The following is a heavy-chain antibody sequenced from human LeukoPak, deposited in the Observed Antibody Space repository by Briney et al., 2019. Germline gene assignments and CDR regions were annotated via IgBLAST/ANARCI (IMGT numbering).Heavy chain of an antibody. CDR1: GFTFGDYA. CDR2: IKQDGSEK. CDR3: ARIGYSSSTFDY. V-gene: IGHV3-7*01. D-gene: IGHD6-13*01. J-gene: IGHJ4*02. Sequence: PGGSLRLSCTASGFTFGDYAMSWVRQAPGKGLEWVANIKQDGSEKDYVDSMKGRFTISRDNAKNSVYLQMTSLRAEDTAVYYCARIGYSSSTFDYWGQGTLVTVSS.